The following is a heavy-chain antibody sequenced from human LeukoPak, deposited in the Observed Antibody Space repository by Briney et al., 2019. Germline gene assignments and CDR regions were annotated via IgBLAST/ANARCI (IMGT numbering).Heavy chain of an antibody. D-gene: IGHD3-22*01. V-gene: IGHV3-33*01. CDR2: IWYDGSNK. J-gene: IGHJ4*02. CDR3: AREGYYDSSASFDY. Sequence: PGRSLRLSCAASGFTFSSYGMHWVRQAPGKGLEWVAVIWYDGSNKYYADSVKGRFTISRDNSKNTLYLQMNSLRAEDTAVYYCAREGYYDSSASFDYWGQGTLVTVSS. CDR1: GFTFSSYG.